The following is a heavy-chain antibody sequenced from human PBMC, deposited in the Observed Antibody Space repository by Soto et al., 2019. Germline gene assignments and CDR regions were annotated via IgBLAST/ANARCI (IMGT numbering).Heavy chain of an antibody. D-gene: IGHD3-16*02. CDR2: IYYSGST. CDR1: GGSVSCGIYY. Sequence: LXLTCTLSGGSVSCGIYYWSWILQPPGKGLEWIGYIYYSGSTNYNPSLKGRVTISVDTSKNQFSLKLSSVTAADTAVYYCARDLSVSGSYRFDYWGQGTLVTVSS. V-gene: IGHV4-61*01. CDR3: ARDLSVSGSYRFDY. J-gene: IGHJ4*02.